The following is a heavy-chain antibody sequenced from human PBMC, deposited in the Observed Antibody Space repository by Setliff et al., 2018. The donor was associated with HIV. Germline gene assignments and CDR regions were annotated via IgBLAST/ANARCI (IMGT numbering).Heavy chain of an antibody. D-gene: IGHD3-22*01. Sequence: GASVKVSCKASGYTFTGYYMHWVRQAPGQGLEWMGWINPNSGGTNYAQKFQGRVTMTRDTSISTAYMELSRLRSDDTAVYYCARVPNYDSSGYYSYWYFDLWGRGTLVTVPQ. CDR3: ARVPNYDSSGYYSYWYFDL. CDR2: INPNSGGT. CDR1: GYTFTGYY. J-gene: IGHJ2*01. V-gene: IGHV1-2*02.